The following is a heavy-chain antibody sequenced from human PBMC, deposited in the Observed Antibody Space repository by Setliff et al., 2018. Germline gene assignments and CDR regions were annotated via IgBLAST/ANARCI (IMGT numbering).Heavy chain of an antibody. CDR1: GYTLTELS. D-gene: IGHD3-22*01. CDR3: ATRLYDSSGYQDLGY. J-gene: IGHJ4*02. Sequence: ASVKVSCKVSGYTLTELSRHWVRQAPGKGLEWMGGFDPEDGETIYAQKFQGRVTMHEDTSTDTAYMELSSLRSEDTAVYYCATRLYDSSGYQDLGYWGQGTLVTVSS. CDR2: FDPEDGET. V-gene: IGHV1-24*01.